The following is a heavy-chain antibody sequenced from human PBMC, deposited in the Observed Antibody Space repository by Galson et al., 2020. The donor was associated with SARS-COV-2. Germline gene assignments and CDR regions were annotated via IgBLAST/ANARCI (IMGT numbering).Heavy chain of an antibody. D-gene: IGHD4-17*01. V-gene: IGHV4-31*03. CDR1: GGSISSGGYY. CDR2: IYYSGST. CDR3: ARGASYDYGDYGTSIHYYYGMDV. J-gene: IGHJ6*02. Sequence: ASETLSLTCTVPGGSISSGGYYWSWIRQHPGKGLEWIGYIYYSGSTYYNPSLKSRVTISVDTSKNQFSLKLSSVTAADTAVYYCARGASYDYGDYGTSIHYYYGMDVWGQGTTVTVSS.